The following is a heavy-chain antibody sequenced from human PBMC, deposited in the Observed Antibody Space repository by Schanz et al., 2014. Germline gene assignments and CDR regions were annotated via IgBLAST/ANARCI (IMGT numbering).Heavy chain of an antibody. CDR1: GGTFSSDT. J-gene: IGHJ5*02. CDR3: AREVGLYDRGWCAP. Sequence: QVHLVQSGAEVKKPGSSVKVSCKASGGTFSSDTFSWVRQAPGQGLEWMGRIVPIAGITNYAQRFQGRVTITADKSSDTAYMELSSLRSEDTAGYYCAREVGLYDRGWCAPWGQGTLVTVSS. V-gene: IGHV1-69*08. CDR2: IVPIAGIT. D-gene: IGHD3-22*01.